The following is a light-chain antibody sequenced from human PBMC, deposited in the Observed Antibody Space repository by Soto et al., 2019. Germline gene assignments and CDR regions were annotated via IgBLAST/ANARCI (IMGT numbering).Light chain of an antibody. J-gene: IGKJ1*01. V-gene: IGKV3-20*01. CDR2: GGS. CDR1: QGVSSTH. Sequence: DIVLTQSPGTLSFSPWGIATFYCGASQGVSSTHLAWYQQKPVQAPRLLIYGGSSRATGIPVRFSGSGSGTDFTLPITRLEPEDFAVYYCQQYASSRTFGQGTKVVIK. CDR3: QQYASSRT.